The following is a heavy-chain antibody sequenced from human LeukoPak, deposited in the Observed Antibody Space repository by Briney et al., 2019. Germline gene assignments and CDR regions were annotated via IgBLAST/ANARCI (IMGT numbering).Heavy chain of an antibody. CDR2: IYHSGST. V-gene: IGHV4-38-2*02. D-gene: IGHD4-17*01. J-gene: IGHJ4*02. CDR3: ARTYGDYYLRFLTFDY. Sequence: PSETLSLTCTVSGYSISSGYYWGWIRQPPGRGLEWIGSIYHSGSTYYNPSLKSRVTISVDTSKNQFSLKLSSVTAADTAVYYCARTYGDYYLRFLTFDYWGQGTLVTVSS. CDR1: GYSISSGYY.